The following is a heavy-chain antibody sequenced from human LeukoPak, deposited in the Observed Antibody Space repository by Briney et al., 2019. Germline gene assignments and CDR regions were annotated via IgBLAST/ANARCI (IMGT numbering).Heavy chain of an antibody. Sequence: GRSLRLSCAASGFTFSSYAMHWVRQAPGKGLEWVAVISYDGSNKYYADSVKGRFTISRDNSKNTLYLQMNSLRAEDTAVYYCASAGPHFDYRGQGTLVTVSS. CDR1: GFTFSSYA. CDR3: ASAGPHFDY. CDR2: ISYDGSNK. V-gene: IGHV3-30-3*01. J-gene: IGHJ4*02.